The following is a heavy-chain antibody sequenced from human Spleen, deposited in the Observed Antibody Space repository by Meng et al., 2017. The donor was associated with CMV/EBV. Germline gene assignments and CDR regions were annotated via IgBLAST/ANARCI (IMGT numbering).Heavy chain of an antibody. J-gene: IGHJ4*02. D-gene: IGHD6-13*01. Sequence: GYSFPNYWIGCVRQTPGKGLEWMGITQPGDSEIQYSPSFQCQVPISVDKSINTAYLQWGSLRASDTAMYYCARRIIAAAGTINYFDYWGQGTLVTVSS. CDR2: TQPGDSEI. CDR1: GYSFPNYW. V-gene: IGHV5-51*01. CDR3: ARRIIAAAGTINYFDY.